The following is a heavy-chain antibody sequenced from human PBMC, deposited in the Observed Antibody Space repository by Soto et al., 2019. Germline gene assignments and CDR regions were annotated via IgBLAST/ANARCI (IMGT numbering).Heavy chain of an antibody. CDR3: ARVSEMGTVTEGFYYYMDV. CDR1: GGTFSNYT. Sequence: QVQLVQSGAEVKKPGSSVKVSCKASGGTFSNYTISWVRQAPGQGLEWMGRIIPILNIANYAQKFQGRVPITADKYTTTAYMELSSLRSEDTAVYYCARVSEMGTVTEGFYYYMDVWGKGTTVTVSS. CDR2: IIPILNIA. D-gene: IGHD4-17*01. J-gene: IGHJ6*03. V-gene: IGHV1-69*02.